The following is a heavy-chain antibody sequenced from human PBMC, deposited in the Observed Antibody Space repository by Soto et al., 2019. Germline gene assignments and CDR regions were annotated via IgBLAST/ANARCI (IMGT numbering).Heavy chain of an antibody. Sequence: GSLRLSCAASGFTFSSYWMSWVRQAPGKGLEWVANIKQDGSEKYYVDSVKGRFTISRDNAKNSLYLQMNSLRAEDTAVYYCARATSIVLMVYAISFMDYWGQGTLVTVS. CDR1: GFTFSSYW. J-gene: IGHJ4*02. CDR3: ARATSIVLMVYAISFMDY. V-gene: IGHV3-7*01. D-gene: IGHD2-8*01. CDR2: IKQDGSEK.